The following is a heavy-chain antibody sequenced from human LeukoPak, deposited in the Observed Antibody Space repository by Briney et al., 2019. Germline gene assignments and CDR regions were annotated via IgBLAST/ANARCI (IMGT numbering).Heavy chain of an antibody. Sequence: SETLSLTCTVSGGSISSSSYYWGWIRQPPGKGLEWIGSIYYSGSTYYNPSLKSRVTISVDTSKNQFSLKLSSVTAADTAVYYCARNDAFDIWSQGTMVTVSS. V-gene: IGHV4-39*07. CDR1: GGSISSSSYY. J-gene: IGHJ3*02. CDR2: IYYSGST. CDR3: ARNDAFDI.